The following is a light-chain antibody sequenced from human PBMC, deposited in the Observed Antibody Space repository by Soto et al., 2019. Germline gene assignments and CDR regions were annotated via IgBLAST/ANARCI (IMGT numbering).Light chain of an antibody. J-gene: IGKJ1*01. CDR2: DAF. Sequence: DIHMTQSPSTLSASVGDRVTITCRASQNINNWSAWYQQKPGKAPKLLIYDAFSLESGVPSRFSGSGSGTEFTLTISSLQPDDFATFYCQEYNSYSRTFGQGTKVDIK. V-gene: IGKV1-5*01. CDR3: QEYNSYSRT. CDR1: QNINNW.